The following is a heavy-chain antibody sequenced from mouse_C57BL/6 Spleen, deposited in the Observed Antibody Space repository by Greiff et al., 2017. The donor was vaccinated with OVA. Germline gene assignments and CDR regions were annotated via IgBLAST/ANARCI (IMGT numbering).Heavy chain of an antibody. V-gene: IGHV1-82*01. Sequence: QVQLKESGPELVKPGASVKISCKASGYAFSSSWMNWVKQRPGKGLEWIGRIYPGDGDTNYNGKFKGKATLTADKSSSTAYMQLSSLTSEDSAVYFCAPYYYGSSFFDYWGQGTTLTVSS. CDR2: IYPGDGDT. CDR1: GYAFSSSW. D-gene: IGHD1-1*01. CDR3: APYYYGSSFFDY. J-gene: IGHJ2*01.